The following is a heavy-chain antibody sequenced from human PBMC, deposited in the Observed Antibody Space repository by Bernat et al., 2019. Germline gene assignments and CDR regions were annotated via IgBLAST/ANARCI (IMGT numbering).Heavy chain of an antibody. J-gene: IGHJ5*02. CDR3: ARAPTVTSVLDA. Sequence: EVQLVESGGDLIQPGGSLRLSCAASGFTVSTNYLSWVRQAPGKGLEWVSIIHSDGSAYYADSVKGRFTISRDNSKNMLYLQWARLRAEDTAVYYCARAPTVTSVLDAWGQGTLVTVSS. D-gene: IGHD4-17*01. CDR1: GFTVSTNY. V-gene: IGHV3-53*01. CDR2: IHSDGSA.